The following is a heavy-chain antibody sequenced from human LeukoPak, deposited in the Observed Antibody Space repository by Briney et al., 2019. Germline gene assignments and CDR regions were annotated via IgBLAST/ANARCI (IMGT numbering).Heavy chain of an antibody. D-gene: IGHD6-19*01. CDR1: GFTVSSNY. CDR3: ARDGPIAVAGTYFDY. J-gene: IGHJ4*02. CDR2: IYSGGST. Sequence: PGGSLRLSCAASGFTVSSNYMSWVRQAPGKGLEWVSVIYSGGSTYYADSVKGRFTISRDNYKNTLYLQMNSLRAEDTAVYYCARDGPIAVAGTYFDYWGQGTLVTVSS. V-gene: IGHV3-66*01.